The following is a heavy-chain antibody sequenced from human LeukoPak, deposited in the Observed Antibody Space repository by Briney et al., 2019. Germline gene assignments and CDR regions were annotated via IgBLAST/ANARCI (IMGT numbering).Heavy chain of an antibody. V-gene: IGHV3-23*01. CDR2: ITYSGGTT. CDR1: GFTFSSYA. J-gene: IGHJ4*02. D-gene: IGHD6-19*01. CDR3: ARLGPASSGWPESFDY. Sequence: AGGSLRLSCAASGFTFSSYAMSWVRQAPGKGLEWVSITYSGGTTYYADSVRGRFTISRDDSKNTLCLQMNSLTAEDTAVYYCARLGPASSGWPESFDYWGQGTLVTVSS.